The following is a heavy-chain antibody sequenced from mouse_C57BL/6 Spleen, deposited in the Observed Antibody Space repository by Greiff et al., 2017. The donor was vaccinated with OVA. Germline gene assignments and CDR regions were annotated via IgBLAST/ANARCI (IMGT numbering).Heavy chain of an antibody. D-gene: IGHD4-1*01. J-gene: IGHJ2*01. CDR2: IYPGDGDT. Sequence: QVHVKQSGAELVKPGASVKISCKASGYAFSSYWMNWVKQRPGKGLEWIGQIYPGDGDTNYNGKFKGKATLTADKSSSTAYMQLSSLTSEDSAVYFCAREENWDEYYFDYWGQGTTLTVSS. CDR1: GYAFSSYW. V-gene: IGHV1-80*01. CDR3: AREENWDEYYFDY.